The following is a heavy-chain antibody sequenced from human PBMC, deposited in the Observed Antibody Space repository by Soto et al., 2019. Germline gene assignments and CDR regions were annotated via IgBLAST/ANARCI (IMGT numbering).Heavy chain of an antibody. Sequence: EVQLVESGGGLVQPGGSLRLSCAASGFTFSSYWMAWVRQTPGKGLEWVANINQDGRKRYFVDSVKGRSTISRDNGKNYLSLQISSLRAEDTAVYYCVRDTTPAARNVYVDAVDVWGQGTMVDVSS. J-gene: IGHJ3*01. CDR3: VRDTTPAARNVYVDAVDV. D-gene: IGHD1-1*01. V-gene: IGHV3-7*03. CDR2: INQDGRKR. CDR1: GFTFSSYW.